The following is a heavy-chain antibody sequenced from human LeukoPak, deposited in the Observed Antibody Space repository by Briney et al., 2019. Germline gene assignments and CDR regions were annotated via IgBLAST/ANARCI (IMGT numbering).Heavy chain of an antibody. Sequence: PGGSLRLSCAASGFTFSSYAMSWVRQAPEKGLEWVSAISGRGGSTYYADSVKGRFTISRDNSKNTLYLQMNSLRAEDTAVYYCAKVEAAADSFDYWGQGTLVTVSS. J-gene: IGHJ4*02. V-gene: IGHV3-23*01. CDR3: AKVEAAADSFDY. CDR1: GFTFSSYA. CDR2: ISGRGGST. D-gene: IGHD6-13*01.